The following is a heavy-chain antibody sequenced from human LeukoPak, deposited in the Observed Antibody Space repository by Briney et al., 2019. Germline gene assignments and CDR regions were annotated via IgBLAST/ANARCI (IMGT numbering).Heavy chain of an antibody. CDR3: ARGVAAAVYFDP. V-gene: IGHV4-38-2*02. CDR2: IYHSGST. J-gene: IGHJ5*02. CDR1: GYSISSGYY. Sequence: SETLSLTCTVSGYSISSGYYWGWIRQPPGKGPEWIGSIYHSGSTYYNPSLKSRVSIVVNTSKKQFSLSLSSVTAADTAVYYCARGVAAAVYFDPWGQGTLVTVSS. D-gene: IGHD6-13*01.